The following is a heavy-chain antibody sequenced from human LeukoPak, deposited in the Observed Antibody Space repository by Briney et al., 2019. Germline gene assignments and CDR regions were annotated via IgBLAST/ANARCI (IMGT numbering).Heavy chain of an antibody. D-gene: IGHD3-10*01. CDR2: ISGSGGST. J-gene: IGHJ3*02. CDR1: GFTFSSYA. Sequence: GGSLRLSCAASGFTFSSYAMSWVRQAPGKGLEWVSAISGSGGSTYYADSVKGRFTISRDNSKNSLYLQMNSLRAEDTAVYYCARDLGYYGSGSSRDAFDIWGQGTMVTVSS. CDR3: ARDLGYYGSGSSRDAFDI. V-gene: IGHV3-23*01.